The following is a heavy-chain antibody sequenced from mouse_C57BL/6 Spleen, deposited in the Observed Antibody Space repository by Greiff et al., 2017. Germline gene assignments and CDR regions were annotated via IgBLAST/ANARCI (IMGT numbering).Heavy chain of an antibody. Sequence: EVKLMESGGGLVQPGGSLSLSCAASGFTFTDYYMSWVRQPPGQALEWLGFIRNKANGYTTEYSASVKGRFTISRDNSQSILYLQMNALSAEDSATYYCARYSYDYDDYAMDYWGQGTSVTVSS. CDR1: GFTFTDYY. D-gene: IGHD2-4*01. CDR3: ARYSYDYDDYAMDY. V-gene: IGHV7-3*01. CDR2: IRNKANGYTT. J-gene: IGHJ4*01.